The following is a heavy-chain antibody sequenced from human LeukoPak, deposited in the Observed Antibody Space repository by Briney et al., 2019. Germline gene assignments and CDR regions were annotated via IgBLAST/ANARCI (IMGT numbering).Heavy chain of an antibody. CDR2: ISYDGTNK. CDR1: GFTFSSYA. CDR3: ARVARPRAFDI. V-gene: IGHV3-30*04. J-gene: IGHJ3*02. Sequence: GGSLRLSCAASGFTFSSYAMHWVRQAPGKGLEWVALISYDGTNKYYADSVKGRFTISRDNSKNTLYLQMNSLRAEDTAVYYCARVARPRAFDIWGQGTMVTVSS.